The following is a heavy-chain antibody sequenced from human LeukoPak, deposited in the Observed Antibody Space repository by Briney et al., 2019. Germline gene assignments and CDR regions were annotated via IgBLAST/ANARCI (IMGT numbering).Heavy chain of an antibody. Sequence: PGGSLRLSCAPSGFTVSSNYMSWVRQAPGKGLEWVSVIYTSGSTNYADSVKGRFTISRDNSKNTVALQMNSLRAEDTAVYYCARGPPDSRAVGDASRIWGQGTMVTVSS. V-gene: IGHV3-66*01. CDR1: GFTVSSNY. J-gene: IGHJ3*02. D-gene: IGHD3-3*01. CDR3: ARGPPDSRAVGDASRI. CDR2: IYTSGST.